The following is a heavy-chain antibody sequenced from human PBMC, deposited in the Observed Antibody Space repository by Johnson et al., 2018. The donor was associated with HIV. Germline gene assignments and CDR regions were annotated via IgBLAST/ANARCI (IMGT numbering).Heavy chain of an antibody. Sequence: VHLVESGGGLVQTGRSLRLSCIGFGFTSGDYSMNWVRQAPGTGLEWVSVIYCDGSTSYADSLLGLFTLSIDNSPNTLYLQMHILIAEDTAVYFCARDAPNFFDSSGVRDDAFDIWGPGTMVTVSS. D-gene: IGHD3-22*01. CDR2: IYCDGST. V-gene: IGHV3-66*01. J-gene: IGHJ3*02. CDR3: ARDAPNFFDSSGVRDDAFDI. CDR1: GFTSGDYS.